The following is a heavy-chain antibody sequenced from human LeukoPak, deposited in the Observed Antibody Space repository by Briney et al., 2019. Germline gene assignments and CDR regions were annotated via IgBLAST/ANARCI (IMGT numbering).Heavy chain of an antibody. CDR3: AKPIGDYNWKVFDY. Sequence: GGSLRLSCAASGITFSSYNMNWVRQAPGKGLEWISYISSSSSPIFYADSVKGRFTISRDNAKNSLYLQMNSLRAEDTAVYYCAKPIGDYNWKVFDYWGQGTLVTVSS. CDR2: ISSSSSPI. D-gene: IGHD1-20*01. CDR1: GITFSSYN. V-gene: IGHV3-48*01. J-gene: IGHJ4*02.